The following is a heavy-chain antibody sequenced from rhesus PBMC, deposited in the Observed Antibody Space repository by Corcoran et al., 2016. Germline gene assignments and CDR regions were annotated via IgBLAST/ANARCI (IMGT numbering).Heavy chain of an antibody. V-gene: IGHV4-127*01. D-gene: IGHD6-13*01. Sequence: QVQLQESGPGLVKPSETLSLTCAFSGFSTSICYGWSWIRQPTGKGLEWIGYIGGSSGSTNYNPSLKSRVTISKDTSKNQFSLKLSSVTAADTAVYYCARKGYSSWSFDYWGQGVLVTVSS. CDR3: ARKGYSSWSFDY. CDR1: GFSTSICYG. J-gene: IGHJ4*01. CDR2: IGGSSGST.